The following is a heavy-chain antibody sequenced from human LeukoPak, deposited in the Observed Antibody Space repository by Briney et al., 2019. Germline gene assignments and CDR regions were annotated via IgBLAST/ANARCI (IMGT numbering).Heavy chain of an antibody. CDR2: ISGSGGST. Sequence: PGASLRLSCAASGFAFSSYAMSWVRQAPGKGLEWVSAISGSGGSTYYADSVKGRFTISRDNSKNTLYLQMNSLRAEDTAVYYCAKDGSGSYRPDLFDYWGQGTLVTVSS. CDR1: GFAFSSYA. J-gene: IGHJ4*02. CDR3: AKDGSGSYRPDLFDY. D-gene: IGHD3-10*01. V-gene: IGHV3-23*01.